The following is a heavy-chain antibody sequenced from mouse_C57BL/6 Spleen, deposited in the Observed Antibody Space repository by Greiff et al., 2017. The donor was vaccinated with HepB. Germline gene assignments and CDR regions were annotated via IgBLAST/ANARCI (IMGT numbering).Heavy chain of an antibody. CDR1: GYTFTSYW. Sequence: QVQLQQPGAELVRPGTSVKLSCKASGYTFTSYWMHWVKQRPGQGLEWIGVIDPSDSYTNYNQKFKGKATLTVDTSSSTAYMQLSSLTSEDSAVDYCARARGGNRYYFDYWGQGTTLTVSS. V-gene: IGHV1-59*01. CDR3: ARARGGNRYYFDY. J-gene: IGHJ2*01. CDR2: IDPSDSYT. D-gene: IGHD2-1*01.